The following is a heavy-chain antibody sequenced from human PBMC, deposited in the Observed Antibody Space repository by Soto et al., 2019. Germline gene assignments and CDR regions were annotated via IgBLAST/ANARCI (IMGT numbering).Heavy chain of an antibody. CDR3: ARDAVAGTLNWFDP. Sequence: PSETLSLTCTVSGGSISSYYWSWIRQPPGKGLEWIGYIYYSGSTNYNPSLKSRVTISVDTSKNQFSLKLSSVTAADTAVYYCARDAVAGTLNWFDPWGQGTLVTVSS. CDR1: GGSISSYY. V-gene: IGHV4-59*01. CDR2: IYYSGST. D-gene: IGHD6-13*01. J-gene: IGHJ5*02.